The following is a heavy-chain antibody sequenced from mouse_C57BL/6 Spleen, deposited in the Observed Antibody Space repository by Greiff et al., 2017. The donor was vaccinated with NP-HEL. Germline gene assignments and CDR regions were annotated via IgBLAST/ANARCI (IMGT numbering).Heavy chain of an antibody. V-gene: IGHV3-6*01. CDR2: ISYDGSN. CDR3: AREALTTVVATDY. J-gene: IGHJ2*01. D-gene: IGHD1-1*01. Sequence: ESGPGLVKPSQSLSLTCSVTGYSITSGYYWNWIRQFPGNKLEWMGYISYDGSNNYNPSLKNRISITRDTSKNQFFLKLNSVTTEDTATYYCAREALTTVVATDYWGQGTTLTVSS. CDR1: GYSITSGYY.